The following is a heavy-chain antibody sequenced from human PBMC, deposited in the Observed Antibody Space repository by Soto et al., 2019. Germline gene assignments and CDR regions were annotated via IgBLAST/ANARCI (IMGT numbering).Heavy chain of an antibody. Sequence: QLQLQESGPGLVKPSETLSLTCTVSGGSITSSFYWGWIRQPPGKGLEWIGSIYATGNTYYIPSLKGRVTISPDTSKNQFSLNLISVTAADTAVYYCRSSSRYSTDVWGQGATVTVSS. J-gene: IGHJ6*02. D-gene: IGHD6-13*01. CDR2: IYATGNT. V-gene: IGHV4-39*01. CDR1: GGSITSSFY. CDR3: RSSSRYSTDV.